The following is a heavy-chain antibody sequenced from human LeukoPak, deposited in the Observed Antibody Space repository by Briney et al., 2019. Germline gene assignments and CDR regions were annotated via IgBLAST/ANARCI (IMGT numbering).Heavy chain of an antibody. D-gene: IGHD3-22*01. Sequence: GESLKISCKGSGYSFTSYWIGWVRQMPGKGLEWMGIIYPGDSDTRYSPSFQGQVTISADKSISTAYLQWSSLKASGTAMYYCARPTYYYDSSGYWNAFDIWGQGTMVTVSS. CDR3: ARPTYYYDSSGYWNAFDI. J-gene: IGHJ3*02. CDR1: GYSFTSYW. V-gene: IGHV5-51*01. CDR2: IYPGDSDT.